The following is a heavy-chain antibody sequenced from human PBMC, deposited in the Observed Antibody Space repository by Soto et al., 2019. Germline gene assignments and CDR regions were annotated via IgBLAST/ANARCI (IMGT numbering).Heavy chain of an antibody. Sequence: SETLSLTCTVSAGSPTSYYWRWIRQPPGKGLEWIGCIYYSGSTSYSPSLKSRVTLSVDTSNNQFSLKLSSVTAADTAVYYCARGGVATDFKHWGPGTLVTVS. D-gene: IGHD5-12*01. CDR3: ARGGVATDFKH. CDR2: IYYSGST. V-gene: IGHV4-59*01. J-gene: IGHJ1*01. CDR1: AGSPTSYY.